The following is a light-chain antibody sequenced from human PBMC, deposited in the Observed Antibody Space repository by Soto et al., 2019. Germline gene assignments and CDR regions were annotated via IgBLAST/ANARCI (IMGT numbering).Light chain of an antibody. Sequence: TQSPGTLSLSPGERATLSCRASQSLSSWLAWYQQKPGKAPKLLIYKASSLESGVPARFSGSGSGTEFTLTISSLQPDDFATYYCQQYNSYPWTFGQGTKVEIK. CDR3: QQYNSYPWT. J-gene: IGKJ1*01. CDR2: KAS. V-gene: IGKV1-5*03. CDR1: QSLSSW.